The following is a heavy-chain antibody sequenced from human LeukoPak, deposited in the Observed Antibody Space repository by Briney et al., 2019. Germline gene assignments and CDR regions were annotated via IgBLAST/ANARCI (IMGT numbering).Heavy chain of an antibody. V-gene: IGHV1-46*01. CDR2: MNPSGGRT. J-gene: IGHJ6*02. D-gene: IGHD2-21*01. CDR1: GYTLTSYY. CDR3: ARVVVGGAFGGMDV. Sequence: ASVKVSCKASGYTLTSYYMHWVRQAPGPGLEWMGIMNPSGGRTSYAQKFQSRVTMTRDTSTSTGYMELSSLRSQDTAVYYCARVVVGGAFGGMDVWGQGTTVTVSS.